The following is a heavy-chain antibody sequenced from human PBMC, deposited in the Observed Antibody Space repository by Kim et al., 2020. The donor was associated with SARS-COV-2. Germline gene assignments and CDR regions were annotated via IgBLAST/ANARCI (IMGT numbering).Heavy chain of an antibody. CDR2: ISGSGAKT. D-gene: IGHD3-3*01. CDR3: AKGGGYYDFSLYS. V-gene: IGHV3-23*01. CDR1: GFTFRNYA. Sequence: GGSLRLSCAASGFTFRNYAMSWARQAPGKGLEWVSAISGSGAKTYYADSVKGRFTISRDNSKNTLYVQVSSLRAEDTAIYYCAKGGGYYDFSLYSWGQGT. J-gene: IGHJ4*02.